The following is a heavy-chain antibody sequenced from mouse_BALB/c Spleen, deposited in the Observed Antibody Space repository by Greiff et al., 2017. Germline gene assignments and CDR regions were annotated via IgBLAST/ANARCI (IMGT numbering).Heavy chain of an antibody. J-gene: IGHJ3*01. Sequence: VKLMESGPGLVAPSQSLSITCTVSGFSLTSYGVHWVRQPPGKGLEWLGVIWAGGSTNYNSALMSRLSISKDNSKSQVFIKMNSLQTDDTAMYYCARERDGLFAYWGQGTLVTVSA. V-gene: IGHV2-9*02. CDR2: IWAGGST. CDR1: GFSLTSYG. CDR3: ARERDGLFAY. D-gene: IGHD2-3*01.